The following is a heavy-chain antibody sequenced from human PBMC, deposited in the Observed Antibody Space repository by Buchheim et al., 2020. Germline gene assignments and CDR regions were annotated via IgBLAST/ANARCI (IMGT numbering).Heavy chain of an antibody. CDR1: GFTFSSYW. Sequence: EVQLVESGGGLVQPGGSLRLSCAAPGFTFSSYWMSWVRQAPGKGLEWVANIKQDGSEKYYVDSVKGRFTISRDNAKNSLYLQMNSLRAEDTAVYYCARDPFSSSSGFYYYFYYMDVWGKGTT. D-gene: IGHD6-6*01. J-gene: IGHJ6*03. CDR3: ARDPFSSSSGFYYYFYYMDV. CDR2: IKQDGSEK. V-gene: IGHV3-7*01.